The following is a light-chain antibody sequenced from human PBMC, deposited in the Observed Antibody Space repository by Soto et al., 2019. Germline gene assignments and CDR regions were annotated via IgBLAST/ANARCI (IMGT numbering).Light chain of an antibody. CDR1: QSVSTN. J-gene: IGKJ1*01. Sequence: EVVMTQSPATLSVSPGEGATLSCRASQSVSTNVAWYQQKAGQAPRLLIYGASTRATGVPARFSGSGSGTEFTLNISSLQSEDFAVYYCQQNNHWWTFGQGTKVESK. V-gene: IGKV3-15*01. CDR3: QQNNHWWT. CDR2: GAS.